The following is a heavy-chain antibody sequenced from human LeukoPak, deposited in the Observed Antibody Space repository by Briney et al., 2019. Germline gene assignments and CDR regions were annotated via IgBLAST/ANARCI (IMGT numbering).Heavy chain of an antibody. D-gene: IGHD3-3*01. Sequence: GGSLRLSCAASGFTVSSNYMSWVRQGPGKGLECVSVIYGGSSTDYADSVKGRFTISRDNSKNMLYLQMNSLRAEDTAVYYCARHYDFDAFDIWGQGTMVTVSS. CDR2: IYGGSST. J-gene: IGHJ3*02. CDR3: ARHYDFDAFDI. V-gene: IGHV3-66*04. CDR1: GFTVSSNY.